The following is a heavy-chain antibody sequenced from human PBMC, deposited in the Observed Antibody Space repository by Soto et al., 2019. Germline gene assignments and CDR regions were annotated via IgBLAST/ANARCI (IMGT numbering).Heavy chain of an antibody. CDR1: GGTFSSYT. CDR3: GGGNYCGSGGRIEF. J-gene: IGHJ4*02. CDR2: IIPILGIA. V-gene: IGHV1-69*02. Sequence: QVQLVQSGAEVKKPGSSVKVSCKASGGTFSSYTISWVRQAPGQGLEWMGRIIPILGIANYAQKFQGRVTITADKSKSQAFMGLSRLGSGGKAVFYCGGGNYCGSGGRIEFWGQGTLVTVSS. D-gene: IGHD3-10*01.